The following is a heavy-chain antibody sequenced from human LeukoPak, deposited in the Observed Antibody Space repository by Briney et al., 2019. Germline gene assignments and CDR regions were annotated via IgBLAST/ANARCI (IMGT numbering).Heavy chain of an antibody. D-gene: IGHD6-19*01. CDR3: ARLRLGYSSGWAIDY. CDR1: GGSFSGYY. Sequence: PSETLSLTCAVYGGSFSGYYWSWIRQPPGKGLEWIGYIYYSGSTNYNPSLKSRVTISVDTSKNQFSLKLSSVTAADTAVYYCARLRLGYSSGWAIDYWGQGTLVTVSS. V-gene: IGHV4-59*01. J-gene: IGHJ4*02. CDR2: IYYSGST.